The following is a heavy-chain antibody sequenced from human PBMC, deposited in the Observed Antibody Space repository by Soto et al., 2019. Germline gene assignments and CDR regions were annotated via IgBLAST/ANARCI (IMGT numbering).Heavy chain of an antibody. CDR3: ARNDFPQLRYFGWLLFGGAFDI. CDR1: GLTFSDYY. J-gene: IGHJ3*02. Sequence: GGSLRLPCAASGLTFSDYYMSWIRQAPGKGLEWVSYITSSGSYTKYADSVQGRFTISRDNAKNSLYLQMNSLRAEDTAVYYCARNDFPQLRYFGWLLFGGAFDIWGQGTMVAVSS. CDR2: ITSSGSYT. V-gene: IGHV3-11*03. D-gene: IGHD3-9*01.